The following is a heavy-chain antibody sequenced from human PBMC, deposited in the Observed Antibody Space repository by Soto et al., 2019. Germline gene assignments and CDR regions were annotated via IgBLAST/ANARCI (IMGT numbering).Heavy chain of an antibody. CDR1: GYSSRSGYY. V-gene: IGHV4-38-2*01. CDR3: AGTDSYTSGLDY. J-gene: IGHJ4*02. CDR2: IYHSGGT. Sequence: PSETLSLTCAVSGYSSRSGYYWAWIRQPPGQGLEYIGSIYHSGGTFYNPSLKSRVTMSVDTSKKQFSLRLTAVTAADTAMYYCAGTDSYTSGLDYWGQGTVVTVSS. D-gene: IGHD6-19*01.